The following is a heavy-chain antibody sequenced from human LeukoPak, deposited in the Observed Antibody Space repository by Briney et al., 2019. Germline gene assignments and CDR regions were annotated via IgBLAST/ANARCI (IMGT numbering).Heavy chain of an antibody. Sequence: GGSLRLSCAASGFTFSSYAMSWVRQAPGKGLEWVAVISYDGSNKYYADSVKGRFTISRDNSKSTLYLQMNSLRAEDTAVYYCVRDLDYDILTGYYTDYWGQGTLVTVSS. CDR3: VRDLDYDILTGYYTDY. V-gene: IGHV3-30-3*01. CDR2: ISYDGSNK. CDR1: GFTFSSYA. J-gene: IGHJ4*02. D-gene: IGHD3-9*01.